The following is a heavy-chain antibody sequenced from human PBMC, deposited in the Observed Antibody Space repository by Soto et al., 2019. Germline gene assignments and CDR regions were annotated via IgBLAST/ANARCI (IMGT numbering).Heavy chain of an antibody. Sequence: GGSLRLSCVASGFSFRNYGFHWVRQTPGKGLEWVAVIPDDGSYQYYVDSVKGRFTISRDNAKNSMYVQMNSLRAEDTAVYYCVRGYGLHEYSGQGTLVTVSS. V-gene: IGHV3-33*01. J-gene: IGHJ4*02. CDR1: GFSFRNYG. CDR3: VRGYGLHEY. D-gene: IGHD3-3*01. CDR2: IPDDGSYQ.